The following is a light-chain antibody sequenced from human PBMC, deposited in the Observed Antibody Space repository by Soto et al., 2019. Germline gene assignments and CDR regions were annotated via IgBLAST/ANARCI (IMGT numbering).Light chain of an antibody. V-gene: IGKV3-20*01. Sequence: EIVLTQSPATLSLSPGARATLSCRASQSVSTSSLAWYQQKGGQAPRLLIYAASSRATGIPDRFSGSGSGTDFTLTISRLEPEDFAVYYCQHYGRSPTWTFGQGTKVDIK. CDR2: AAS. CDR3: QHYGRSPTWT. J-gene: IGKJ1*01. CDR1: QSVSTSS.